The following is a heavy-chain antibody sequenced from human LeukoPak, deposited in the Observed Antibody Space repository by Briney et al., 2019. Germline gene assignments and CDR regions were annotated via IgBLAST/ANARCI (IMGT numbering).Heavy chain of an antibody. CDR1: GFTFDDYG. CDR2: INWNGGST. D-gene: IGHD2-21*01. V-gene: IGHV3-20*04. CDR3: ARDRDTHMDDAFDI. J-gene: IGHJ3*02. Sequence: GGPLRLSCAASGFTFDDYGMSWVRPAPGKGLECVSCINWNGGSTGYADSVKGRFTISRDNAKNSLYLQMNSLRAEDTALYYCARDRDTHMDDAFDIWGAGTMVTVSS.